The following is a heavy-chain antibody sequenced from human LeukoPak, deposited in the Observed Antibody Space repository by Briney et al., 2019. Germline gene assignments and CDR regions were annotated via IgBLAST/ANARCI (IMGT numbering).Heavy chain of an antibody. D-gene: IGHD3-10*01. Sequence: SETLSLTCTVSGGSISSSSYYWGWIRQPPGKGLEWIGIIYYSGTTYYNPSLKSRVTISIDTSKNQFPLKVNSVTAADTAVYSCARRGGPPARNWFDSWGQGTLVTVSS. CDR2: IYYSGTT. J-gene: IGHJ5*01. V-gene: IGHV4-39*01. CDR1: GGSISSSSYY. CDR3: ARRGGPPARNWFDS.